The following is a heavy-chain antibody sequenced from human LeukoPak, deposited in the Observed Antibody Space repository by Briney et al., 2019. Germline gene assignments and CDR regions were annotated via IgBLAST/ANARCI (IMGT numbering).Heavy chain of an antibody. D-gene: IGHD3-10*01. CDR3: ARGAYYYGSGKIFDY. CDR2: IYTGGST. V-gene: IGHV4-4*07. Sequence: SETLSLTCTVSGGSISSYYWSWIRQPAGKGLEWIGRIYTGGSTNYNPSLKSRVTMSVDTSKNQFSLKLSPVTAADTAVYYCARGAYYYGSGKIFDYWGQGTLVTVSS. CDR1: GGSISSYY. J-gene: IGHJ4*02.